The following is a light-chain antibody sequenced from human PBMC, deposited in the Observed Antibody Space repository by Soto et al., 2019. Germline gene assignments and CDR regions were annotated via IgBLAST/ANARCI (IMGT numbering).Light chain of an antibody. Sequence: EIVLTQSPGSLSLSPGERDTLSCRASQSVSSSYLAWYQQKPGQAPRLLIYGASSRATGIPDRFSGSGSGTDFTLTISILEPEDFAVYYCQQYGSSPRTFGQGTKVEIK. J-gene: IGKJ1*01. CDR1: QSVSSSY. CDR3: QQYGSSPRT. CDR2: GAS. V-gene: IGKV3-20*01.